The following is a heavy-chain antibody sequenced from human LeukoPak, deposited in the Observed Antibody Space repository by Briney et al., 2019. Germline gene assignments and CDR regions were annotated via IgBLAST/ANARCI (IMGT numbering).Heavy chain of an antibody. CDR1: GGTFSSYA. V-gene: IGHV1-69*13. CDR3: ARTPSEMVLTGYYFDH. Sequence: ASVKVSCKASGGTFSSYAISWVRQAPGQGLEWMGGIIPIFGTANYAQKFQDRVTITADESTSTAYMELSSLRSEDTAVYYCARTPSEMVLTGYYFDHWGQGTLVTVSS. J-gene: IGHJ4*02. D-gene: IGHD5-24*01. CDR2: IIPIFGTA.